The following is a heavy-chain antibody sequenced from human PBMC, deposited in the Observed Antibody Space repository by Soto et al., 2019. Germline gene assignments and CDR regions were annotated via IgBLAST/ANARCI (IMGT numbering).Heavy chain of an antibody. D-gene: IGHD2-8*02. V-gene: IGHV3-23*01. CDR2: ILVDGRT. J-gene: IGHJ3*01. CDR3: AKATATGGGAFDF. Sequence: GGSLRLSCAASGFICSSYDMSWVRQAPGKGLEWVSTILVDGRTFYVDSVKGRFTISRDSSQNTVYLQMNSLTAGDTALYYCAKATATGGGAFDFCGQGTMVTVSS. CDR1: GFICSSYD.